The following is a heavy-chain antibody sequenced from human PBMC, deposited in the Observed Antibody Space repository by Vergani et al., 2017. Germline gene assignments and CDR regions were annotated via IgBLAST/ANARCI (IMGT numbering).Heavy chain of an antibody. CDR2: ISYDGSNK. D-gene: IGHD2-2*01. J-gene: IGHJ6*03. V-gene: IGHV3-30*03. Sequence: QVQLVESGGGVVQPGRSLRLSCAASGFTFSSYGMHWVRQAPGKGLEWVAVISYDGSNKYYADSVKGRFTISRDNSKNTLYLQMNSLRSEDTAVYYCARVGVYCSSTSCYGYYYYMDVWGKGTTVTVSS. CDR3: ARVGVYCSSTSCYGYYYYMDV. CDR1: GFTFSSYG.